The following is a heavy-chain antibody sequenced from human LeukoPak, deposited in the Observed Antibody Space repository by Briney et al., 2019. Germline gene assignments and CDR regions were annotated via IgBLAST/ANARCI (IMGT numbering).Heavy chain of an antibody. J-gene: IGHJ4*02. CDR2: IWYDGSNK. Sequence: GGSLRLSCEGSGSTFSSYGMHWIRQAPGKGLEWVAVIWYDGSNKYCADSVKGRFTISRDNSKNTLNLQMNSLRVEDTAVYYCARDIRSRYFDYWGRGTLVIVSS. V-gene: IGHV3-33*01. CDR3: ARDIRSRYFDY. CDR1: GSTFSSYG.